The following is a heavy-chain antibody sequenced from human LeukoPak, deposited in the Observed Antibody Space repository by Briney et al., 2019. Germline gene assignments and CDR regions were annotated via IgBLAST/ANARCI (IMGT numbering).Heavy chain of an antibody. CDR1: GFTLSKYW. Sequence: PGGSLRLSCAASGFTLSKYWMHWVRQAPGKGLAWVSRISSDGTTTAYADSVKGRFTISRDSAKNMLYLQMNSLRAEDTAVYYCAKARVGATTSGYWGQGTLVTVSS. V-gene: IGHV3-74*01. J-gene: IGHJ4*02. CDR3: AKARVGATTSGY. CDR2: ISSDGTTT. D-gene: IGHD1-26*01.